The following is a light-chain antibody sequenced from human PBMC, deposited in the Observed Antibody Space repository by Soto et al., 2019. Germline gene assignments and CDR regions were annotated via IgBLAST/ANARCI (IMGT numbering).Light chain of an antibody. Sequence: QCALTQPASASGSPGQSITISCTGTSSDVGGYNYVSWYQQHPGKAPKLMIYDVSNRPSGVSNRFSGSKSGNTASLTISGLQAEDEADYYCSSYTSSSTLMVFGGGTKLTVL. CDR3: SSYTSSSTLMV. V-gene: IGLV2-14*01. CDR1: SSDVGGYNY. J-gene: IGLJ2*01. CDR2: DVS.